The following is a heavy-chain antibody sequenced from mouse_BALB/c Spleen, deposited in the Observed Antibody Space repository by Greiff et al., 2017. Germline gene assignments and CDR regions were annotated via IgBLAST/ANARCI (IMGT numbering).Heavy chain of an antibody. V-gene: IGHV14-3*02. CDR2: IDPANGNT. J-gene: IGHJ3*01. CDR1: GFNIKDTY. CDR3: APYGNYEDLFAY. Sequence: VHVKQSGAELVKPGASVKLSCTASGFNIKDTYMHWVKQRPEQGLEWIGRIDPANGNTKYDPKFQGKATITADTSSNTAYLQLSSLTSEDTAVYYCAPYGNYEDLFAYWGQGTLVTVSA. D-gene: IGHD2-1*01.